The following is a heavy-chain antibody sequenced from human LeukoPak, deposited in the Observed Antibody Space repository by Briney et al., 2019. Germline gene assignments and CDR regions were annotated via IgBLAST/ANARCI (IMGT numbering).Heavy chain of an antibody. CDR1: GGSFSGYY. Sequence: SETLSLTCAVYGGSFSGYYWSWIRQSPGKGPEWIGWSYHRGSTSYNPSLKSRVAISVDTSKNQFSLKLSSVTAADTAVYYCARVYCSGGSCYQAFDYWGQGTLVTVSS. D-gene: IGHD2-15*01. J-gene: IGHJ4*02. CDR3: ARVYCSGGSCYQAFDY. CDR2: SYHRGST. V-gene: IGHV4-59*01.